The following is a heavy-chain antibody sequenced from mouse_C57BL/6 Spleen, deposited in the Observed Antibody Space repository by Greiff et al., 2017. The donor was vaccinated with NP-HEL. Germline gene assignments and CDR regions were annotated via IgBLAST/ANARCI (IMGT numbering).Heavy chain of an antibody. Sequence: EVKVVESGGGLVKPGGSLKLSCAASGFTFSSYALSWVRQTPEKRLEWVATISDGGSYTYYPDNVKGRFTISRDNAKNNLYLQMSHLKTEDTAMYYCARVYYYGSSYRYFDVWGTGTTVTVSS. CDR3: ARVYYYGSSYRYFDV. CDR2: ISDGGSYT. D-gene: IGHD1-1*01. J-gene: IGHJ1*03. V-gene: IGHV5-4*03. CDR1: GFTFSSYA.